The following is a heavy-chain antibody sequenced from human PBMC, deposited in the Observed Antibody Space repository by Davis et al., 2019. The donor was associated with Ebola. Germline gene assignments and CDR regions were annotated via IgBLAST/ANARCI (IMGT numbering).Heavy chain of an antibody. Sequence: MPSETLSLTCLVSGGSVSTSYWWSWVRQSPGKGLEWIGEVHHTGNSNYNPSFKSRITMSVDKVTNQLSLTLRSVTAADTAVYYCAISSLEYWGQGILVTVSS. J-gene: IGHJ4*02. CDR2: VHHTGNS. CDR3: AISSLEY. CDR1: GGSVSTSYW. D-gene: IGHD6-13*01. V-gene: IGHV4-4*02.